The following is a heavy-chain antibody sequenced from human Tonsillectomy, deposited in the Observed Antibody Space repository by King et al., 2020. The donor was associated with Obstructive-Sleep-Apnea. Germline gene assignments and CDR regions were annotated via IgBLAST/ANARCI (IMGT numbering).Heavy chain of an antibody. CDR2: IWYDGSNK. D-gene: IGHD2-21*02. J-gene: IGHJ4*02. V-gene: IGHV3-33*06. CDR1: GFTFSSYG. CDR3: AKGAPSYCGGDCYSYFDY. Sequence: VQLVESGGGVVQPGRSLRLSCAASGFTFSSYGMHWVRQAPGKGLEWVAVIWYDGSNKYYADSVKGRFTISRDNSKNTLYLQMNSLRAEETAVYYCAKGAPSYCGGDCYSYFDYWGQGTLVTVSS.